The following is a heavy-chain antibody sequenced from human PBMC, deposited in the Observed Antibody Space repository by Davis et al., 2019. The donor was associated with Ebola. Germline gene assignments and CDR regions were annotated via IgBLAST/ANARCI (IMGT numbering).Heavy chain of an antibody. CDR2: IYYSGST. D-gene: IGHD2-21*01. Sequence: PSETLSLTCTVSGGSVSSGSYYWSWIRQPPGKGLEWIGYIYYSGSTNYNPSLKSRVTISVDTSKNQFSLKLSSVTAADTAVYYCARDSSLAYCGGDCYPDAFDIWGQGTMVTVSS. CDR1: GGSVSSGSYY. J-gene: IGHJ3*02. V-gene: IGHV4-61*01. CDR3: ARDSSLAYCGGDCYPDAFDI.